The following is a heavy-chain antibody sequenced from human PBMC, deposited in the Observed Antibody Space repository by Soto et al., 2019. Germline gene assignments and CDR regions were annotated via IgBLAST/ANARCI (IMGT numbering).Heavy chain of an antibody. CDR2: ICGGGSFV. CDR3: EKARGRNRYFAMDV. J-gene: IGHJ6*02. Sequence: PGGSLRLSCVASGFTFSGYGLHWVRQAPGKGLEWVSAICGGGSFVYYADSVRGRFTISRDNSRNTLDLQMNTLRHEDTAVYYCEKARGRNRYFAMDVWGQGTSVTVSS. CDR1: GFTFSGYG. D-gene: IGHD1-26*01. V-gene: IGHV3-NL1*01.